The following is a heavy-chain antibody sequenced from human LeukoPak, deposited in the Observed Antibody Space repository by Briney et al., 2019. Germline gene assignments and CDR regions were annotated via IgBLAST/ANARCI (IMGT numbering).Heavy chain of an antibody. CDR1: GYTFTSYG. D-gene: IGHD3-10*01. J-gene: IGHJ6*02. CDR2: ISAYNGNT. CDR3: ARDPLSNLLWFGELLSNYYYYGMDV. V-gene: IGHV1-18*01. Sequence: ASVTVSFKGSGYTFTSYGISWVRQAPGQGLEWMGRISAYNGNTNYAQKLQGRVTMTTDTSTSKAYMELRSLRSDDTAVYYCARDPLSNLLWFGELLSNYYYYGMDVWGQGTTVTVSS.